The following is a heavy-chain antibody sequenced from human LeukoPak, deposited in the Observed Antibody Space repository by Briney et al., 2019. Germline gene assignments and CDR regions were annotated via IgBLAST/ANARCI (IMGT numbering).Heavy chain of an antibody. V-gene: IGHV4-34*01. Sequence: SETLSLTCAVYGGSFSGYYWSWIRQPPGKGLEWIGEINHSGSTNYNPSLKSRVTISVDTSRNQFSLKLSSVTAADTAVYYCARMGQGTLNAHYDSSGYYSPWGQGTLVTVSS. CDR2: INHSGST. CDR1: GGSFSGYY. D-gene: IGHD3-22*01. J-gene: IGHJ5*02. CDR3: ARMGQGTLNAHYDSSGYYSP.